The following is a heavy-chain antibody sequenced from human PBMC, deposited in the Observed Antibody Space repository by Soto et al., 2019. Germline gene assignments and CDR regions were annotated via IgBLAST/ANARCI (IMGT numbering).Heavy chain of an antibody. Sequence: KPSETLSLTCTVSGGSISGDHCNWIRQPPWKGLEWIAYVSSSGSTKYNPSLKSRVTISIDTTKNQFSLRLSSVTAADTAVYYCASGFYDSRGYSEAFDIWGQGTKVTVSS. CDR2: VSSSGST. D-gene: IGHD3-22*01. CDR3: ASGFYDSRGYSEAFDI. J-gene: IGHJ3*02. V-gene: IGHV4-59*01. CDR1: GGSISGDH.